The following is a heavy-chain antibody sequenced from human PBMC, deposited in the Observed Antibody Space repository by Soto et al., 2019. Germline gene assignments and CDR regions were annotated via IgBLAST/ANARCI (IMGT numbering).Heavy chain of an antibody. CDR2: ISGSGGST. CDR1: GFTFSNYA. D-gene: IGHD5-18*01. V-gene: IGHV3-23*01. J-gene: IGHJ2*01. CDR3: AKGRGYTYGALGTLLDYWYFDL. Sequence: EVQLLESGGGLVQPGGSLRLSCAASGFTFSNYAMNWVRQAPGKGLEWVSAISGSGGSTYYADSVKGRFTISRDSSKNTLYLQMNSLRAEDTAVYYCAKGRGYTYGALGTLLDYWYFDLWGRGTLVTVSS.